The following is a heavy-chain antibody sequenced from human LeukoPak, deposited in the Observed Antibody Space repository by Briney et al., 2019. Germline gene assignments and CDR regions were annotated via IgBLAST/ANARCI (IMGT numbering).Heavy chain of an antibody. V-gene: IGHV1-69*05. CDR1: GYTFTSYA. CDR3: ARGDLGYCSSTSCYRFDY. J-gene: IGHJ4*02. D-gene: IGHD2-2*01. Sequence: SVKVSCKASGYTFTSYAISWVRQAPGQGLEWMGGIIPIFGTANYAQKFQGRVTITTDESTSTAYMELSSLRSEDTAVYYCARGDLGYCSSTSCYRFDYWGQGTLVTVSS. CDR2: IIPIFGTA.